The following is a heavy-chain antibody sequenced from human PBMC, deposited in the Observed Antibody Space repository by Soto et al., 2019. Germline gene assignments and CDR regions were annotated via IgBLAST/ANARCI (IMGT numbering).Heavy chain of an antibody. CDR2: INHSGST. V-gene: IGHV4-34*01. Sequence: PSETLSLTCAFYGGSFSVYYWSWIRQPPGKGLEWIGEINHSGSTNYNPSLKSRVTISVDTSKNQFSLNLRSVTAADTAIYYCARESGGYDSYTRYGLDVWGQGTPVTVSS. CDR1: GGSFSVYY. CDR3: ARESGGYDSYTRYGLDV. J-gene: IGHJ6*01. D-gene: IGHD6-25*01.